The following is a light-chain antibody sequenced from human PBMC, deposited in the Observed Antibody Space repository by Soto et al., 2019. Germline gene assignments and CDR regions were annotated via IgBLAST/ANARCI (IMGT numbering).Light chain of an antibody. CDR1: QTVSSNY. V-gene: IGKV3-20*01. CDR3: QQYGSSLPIT. J-gene: IGKJ5*01. CDR2: GAS. Sequence: EIVLTQSPGTQSLSPGERATLSCRAIQTVSSNYSAWYQQKPGPVHRLLIYGASSRATGIPDRFSGSGSGTDFTLTISRLEPEDFAVYYCQQYGSSLPITFGQGTRLEIK.